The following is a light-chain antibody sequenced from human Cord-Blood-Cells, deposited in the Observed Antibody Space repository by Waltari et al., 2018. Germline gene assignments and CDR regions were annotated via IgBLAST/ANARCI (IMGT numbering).Light chain of an antibody. CDR2: EGS. CDR1: SRDVGSYNP. V-gene: IGLV2-23*01. J-gene: IGLJ3*02. Sequence: QSALTQPASVSGSPGQSITISCTGTSRDVGSYNPVSWYQPPPAKAPKLMIYEGSKRPSGVSNRFSGSKSGNTASLTISGLQAEDEADYYCCSYAGSSTWVFGGGTKLTVL. CDR3: CSYAGSSTWV.